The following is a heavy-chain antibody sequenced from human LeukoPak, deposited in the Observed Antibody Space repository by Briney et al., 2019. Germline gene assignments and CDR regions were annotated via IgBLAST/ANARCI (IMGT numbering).Heavy chain of an antibody. CDR2: IIPMVGIV. D-gene: IGHD4-11*01. Sequence: ASVKVSCKASGGTFSSYSINWVRQAPGQGLEWMGRIIPMVGIVNYAQKFQGRVTILADKSTYTVYMELSSLTSEDTAVYYCARDALQPQYYYYGVDVWGQGTTVTVSS. J-gene: IGHJ6*02. V-gene: IGHV1-69*04. CDR1: GGTFSSYS. CDR3: ARDALQPQYYYYGVDV.